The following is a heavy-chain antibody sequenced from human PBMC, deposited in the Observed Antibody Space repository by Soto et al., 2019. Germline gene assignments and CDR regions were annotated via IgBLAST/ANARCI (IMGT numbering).Heavy chain of an antibody. CDR1: GFTFSSYA. D-gene: IGHD3-16*01. J-gene: IGHJ4*02. Sequence: PGGSLRLSCAASGFTFSSYAMSWVRQAPGKGLEWVSAISGSGGSTYYADSVKGRFTISRDNSKNTLYLQMNSLRAEDTAVYYCAKAYIMITFGGVTPYYFDYWGQGTLVTVSS. CDR3: AKAYIMITFGGVTPYYFDY. V-gene: IGHV3-23*01. CDR2: ISGSGGST.